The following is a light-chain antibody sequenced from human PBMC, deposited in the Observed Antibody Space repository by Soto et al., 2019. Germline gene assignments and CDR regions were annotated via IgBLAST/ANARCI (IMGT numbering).Light chain of an antibody. CDR2: AAS. CDR1: QGISSY. Sequence: DIPLTQSPSFLSASVGDRVTITCRASQGISSYLAWYQQKPGKAPKLLIYAASTLQSGVPSRFSGSGSGTEFTLTISSLQPEDFATYYCQQYNNWPRTFGQGTKVEIK. J-gene: IGKJ1*01. CDR3: QQYNNWPRT. V-gene: IGKV1-9*01.